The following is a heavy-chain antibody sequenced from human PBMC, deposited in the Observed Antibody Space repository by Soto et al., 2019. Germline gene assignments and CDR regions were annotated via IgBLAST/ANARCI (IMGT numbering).Heavy chain of an antibody. CDR2: ISSDGSNT. V-gene: IGHV3-30*18. D-gene: IGHD3-22*01. Sequence: QVQLVESGGGVVQPGRSLRLSCAASGFTFSSYGMHWVRQAPGKGLEWVAVISSDGSNTYYADSVKGRFTISRDNSKNTLYLQMNSLRAEDTAVYYCANENYYDGRGYVDYWGQGTLVTVSS. CDR3: ANENYYDGRGYVDY. CDR1: GFTFSSYG. J-gene: IGHJ4*02.